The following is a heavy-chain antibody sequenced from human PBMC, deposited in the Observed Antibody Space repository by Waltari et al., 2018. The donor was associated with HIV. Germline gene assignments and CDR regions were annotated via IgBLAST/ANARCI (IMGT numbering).Heavy chain of an antibody. CDR3: AREGRGYSYGSDY. Sequence: QVQLQKSGPGLVKPSQPLSLTCTVSCGSIISGSSYWSGLRPPAGKGLEWMGRIYTSGRTNYNPSLKSRVTISVDTSKNQFSLKLSSVTAADTAVYYCAREGRGYSYGSDYWGQGTLVTVSS. CDR1: CGSIISGSSY. V-gene: IGHV4-61*02. CDR2: IYTSGRT. J-gene: IGHJ4*02. D-gene: IGHD5-18*01.